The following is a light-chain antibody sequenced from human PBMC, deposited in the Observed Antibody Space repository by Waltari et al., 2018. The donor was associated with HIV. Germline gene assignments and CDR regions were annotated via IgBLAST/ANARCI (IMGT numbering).Light chain of an antibody. Sequence: DIQMTHSPSSLSASVGDRVIITCPASQSISSYLNWYQQKPGKALKLLIYAASSLQSGVPSRFSGSGSGTDFTLTISSLQPEDFATYYCQQSYSTPFTFGPGTKVDIK. CDR1: QSISSY. CDR3: QQSYSTPFT. CDR2: AAS. J-gene: IGKJ3*01. V-gene: IGKV1-39*01.